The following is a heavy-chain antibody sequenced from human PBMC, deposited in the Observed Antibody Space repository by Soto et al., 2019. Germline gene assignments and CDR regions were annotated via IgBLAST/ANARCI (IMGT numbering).Heavy chain of an antibody. V-gene: IGHV4-34*02. CDR3: ARGSGWYIDYYYTMGV. CDR2: INHSGSA. J-gene: IGHJ6*02. CDR1: GGSFSGYY. D-gene: IGHD6-19*01. Sequence: QVQLQQWGAGLLKPSETLSLTCAVYGGSFSGYYWSCVRQSPGKGLEWIGEINHSGSANYNPSFQSLVSLSVDASKSQSSLKLTPVTAADTAVYYCARGSGWYIDYYYTMGVWGQGTTVTVS.